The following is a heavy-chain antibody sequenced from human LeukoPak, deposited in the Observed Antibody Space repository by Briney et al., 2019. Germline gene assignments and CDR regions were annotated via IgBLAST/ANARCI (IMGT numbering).Heavy chain of an antibody. Sequence: NPGGSLRLSCAASGFTFNNAWMSWVRQAPGKGLEWVGRIKSKTDGGTTDHAAPAKGRFTISRDDSKNTLYLQMNSLETEDTAVYYCTTEREGGPEYWGQGTLVTVSS. J-gene: IGHJ4*02. CDR1: GFTFNNAW. D-gene: IGHD3-16*01. CDR2: IKSKTDGGTT. V-gene: IGHV3-15*01. CDR3: TTEREGGPEY.